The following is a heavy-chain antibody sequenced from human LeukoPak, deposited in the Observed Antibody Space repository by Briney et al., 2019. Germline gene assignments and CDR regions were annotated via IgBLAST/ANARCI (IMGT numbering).Heavy chain of an antibody. CDR2: IYHSGST. CDR3: ARWGGSILWSFDF. J-gene: IGHJ4*02. V-gene: IGHV4-30-2*01. D-gene: IGHD2/OR15-2a*01. Sequence: PSQTLSLTCAVSGGSISSGGYSWSWIRQPPGKGLEWIGYIYHSGSTYYNPSLKSRVTISVDRSKNQFSLKLSSVTAADTAVYYCARWGGSILWSFDFWGQGTLVTVSS. CDR1: GGSISSGGYS.